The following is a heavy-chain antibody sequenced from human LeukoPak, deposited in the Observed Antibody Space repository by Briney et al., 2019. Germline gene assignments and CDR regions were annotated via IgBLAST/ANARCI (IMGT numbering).Heavy chain of an antibody. V-gene: IGHV3-23*01. Sequence: GGSLRLSCAASGFTFSSYAMSWVRQAPGKGLEWVSAISGSGGSTYYADSVKGRFTISRNNSKNTLYLQMNSLRAEDTAVYYCAKVGIQLYYFDYWGQGTLVTVSS. CDR1: GFTFSSYA. D-gene: IGHD5-18*01. CDR2: ISGSGGST. J-gene: IGHJ4*02. CDR3: AKVGIQLYYFDY.